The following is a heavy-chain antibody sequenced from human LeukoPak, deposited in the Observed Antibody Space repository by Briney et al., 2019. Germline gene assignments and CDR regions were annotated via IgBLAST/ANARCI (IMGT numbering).Heavy chain of an antibody. V-gene: IGHV4-34*01. D-gene: IGHD5-24*01. J-gene: IGHJ6*02. CDR1: GGSFSGYY. CDR2: INHSGST. CDR3: ARMMMADQNYYYYYGMDV. Sequence: SETLSLTCAVYGGSFSGYYWSWIRQPPGMGLEWIGEINHSGSTNYNPSLKSRVTISVDTSKNQFSLKLSSVTAADTAVYYCARMMMADQNYYYYYGMDVWGQGTTVTVSS.